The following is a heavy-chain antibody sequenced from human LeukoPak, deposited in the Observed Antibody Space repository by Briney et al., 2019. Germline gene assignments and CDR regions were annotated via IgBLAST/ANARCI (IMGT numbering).Heavy chain of an antibody. CDR2: IYYTGST. V-gene: IGHV4-59*01. Sequence: SETLSLTCTVSGGSISSYYWSWIRQPPGKGLEWIGHIYYTGSTNYNPSLKSRVTISVDTSKNQFSLKLSSVTAADTAVFYCARDPISSLSPPYGMDVWGQGTTVTVSS. D-gene: IGHD2-2*01. CDR3: ARDPISSLSPPYGMDV. CDR1: GGSISSYY. J-gene: IGHJ6*02.